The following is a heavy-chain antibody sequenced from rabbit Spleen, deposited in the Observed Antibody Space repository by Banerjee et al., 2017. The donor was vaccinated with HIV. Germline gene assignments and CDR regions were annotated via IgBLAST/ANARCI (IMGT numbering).Heavy chain of an antibody. CDR2: INAVTGKA. J-gene: IGHJ6*01. CDR1: GFSFSNKAV. CDR3: ARGIPYGFAGDTYPPYAMDL. D-gene: IGHD6-1*01. V-gene: IGHV1S45*01. Sequence: EQLVESGGGLVQPEGSLTLTCTASGFSFSNKAVMCWVRQAPGKGLEWIACINAVTGKAVYATWAKGRFTFSKTSSTTVTLQVTSLTAADTATYFCARGIPYGFAGDTYPPYAMDLWGPGTLVTVS.